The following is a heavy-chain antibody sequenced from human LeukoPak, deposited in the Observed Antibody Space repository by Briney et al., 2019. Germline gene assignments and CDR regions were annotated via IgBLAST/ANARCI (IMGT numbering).Heavy chain of an antibody. J-gene: IGHJ4*02. Sequence: ASVKVSCEASGYTFTGYYMHWVRQAPGQGLEWMGRINPNSGGTNYAQKFQGRVTMTRDTSISTAYMELSRLRSDDTAVYYCARDYSSGWYVGVYWGQGTLVTVSS. CDR3: ARDYSSGWYVGVY. D-gene: IGHD6-19*01. CDR2: INPNSGGT. CDR1: GYTFTGYY. V-gene: IGHV1-2*06.